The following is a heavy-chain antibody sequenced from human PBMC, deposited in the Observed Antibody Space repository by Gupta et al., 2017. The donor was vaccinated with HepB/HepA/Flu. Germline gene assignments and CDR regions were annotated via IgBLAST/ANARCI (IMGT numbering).Heavy chain of an antibody. CDR1: GFTFSDHA. Sequence: EVQLVESGGGLVQPWGSLRLSCAVSGFTFSDHAIHWVRQAPGEGLVWVSHINSGGTITSYADSVRGRFTISRDNARNTVYLQMDSLRPEDTAVYYCATNFAFWGQGALVTVSS. D-gene: IGHD3-3*02. CDR2: INSGGTIT. V-gene: IGHV3-74*03. CDR3: ATNFAF. J-gene: IGHJ4*02.